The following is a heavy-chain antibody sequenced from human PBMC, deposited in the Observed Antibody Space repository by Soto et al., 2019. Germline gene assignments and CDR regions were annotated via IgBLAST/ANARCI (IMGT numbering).Heavy chain of an antibody. J-gene: IGHJ6*03. Sequence: SETLSLTCTVSGGSISSYYWSWIRQPPGKGLEWIGYIYYSGSTNYNPSLKSRVTISVDTSKNQFSLKLSSVTAADTAVYYCARVGFPYCSSTSCYEYYYYYYYIDVWGKGTTVTVSS. CDR2: IYYSGST. CDR1: GGSISSYY. D-gene: IGHD2-2*01. V-gene: IGHV4-59*01. CDR3: ARVGFPYCSSTSCYEYYYYYYYIDV.